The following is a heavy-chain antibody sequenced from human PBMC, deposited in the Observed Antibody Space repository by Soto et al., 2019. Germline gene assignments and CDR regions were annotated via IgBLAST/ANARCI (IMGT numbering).Heavy chain of an antibody. V-gene: IGHV4-4*02. J-gene: IGHJ6*02. D-gene: IGHD6-13*01. CDR2: IFHSGST. Sequence: PSETLSLTCAVSVGSVSSNNWWSWVRQPPGKGLEWIGEIFHSGSTNYNPSLKSRVTISVDKSKNQFSLKLSSVTAADTAVYYCVRELYSSSWYGMDVWGQGTTVTVSS. CDR1: VGSVSSNNW. CDR3: VRELYSSSWYGMDV.